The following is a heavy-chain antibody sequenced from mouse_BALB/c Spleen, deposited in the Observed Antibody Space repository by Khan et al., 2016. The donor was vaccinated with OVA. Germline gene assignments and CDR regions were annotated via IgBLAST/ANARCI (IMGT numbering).Heavy chain of an antibody. Sequence: QVHVKQSGAELVKAGASVKMSCKASGYTFTSYWMHWVKQRLGQGLEWFAETNPTNGRTYYNEKFKSKATLTADKSSSTAYMLLSGPTFEDAAVYYCARIKKIVATYFDYWGQGTTLTVSS. CDR2: TNPTNGRT. CDR1: GYTFTSYW. D-gene: IGHD1-1*01. CDR3: ARIKKIVATYFDY. V-gene: IGHV1S81*02. J-gene: IGHJ2*01.